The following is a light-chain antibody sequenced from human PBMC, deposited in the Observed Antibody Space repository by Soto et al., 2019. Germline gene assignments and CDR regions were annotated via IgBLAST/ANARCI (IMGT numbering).Light chain of an antibody. J-gene: IGKJ2*01. CDR2: SAS. CDR3: QQYDT. V-gene: IGKV3-20*01. CDR1: QSVSSSA. Sequence: IVLTQSPGTLSLSPGERATLSCRASQSVSSSALAWYQQKPGQAPRLLIYSASSRATGIPDRFSGSGSGTDFTLTISRLEPEDFAVYYCQQYDTFGQGTKLEIK.